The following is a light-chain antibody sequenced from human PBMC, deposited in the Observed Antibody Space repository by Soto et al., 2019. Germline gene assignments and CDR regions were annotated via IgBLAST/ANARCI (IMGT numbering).Light chain of an antibody. CDR2: DAS. J-gene: IGKJ5*01. V-gene: IGKV3-15*01. Sequence: EVLMTQYPATLSGSPGEGATLSCRASQNVGNNLDWYQQKPGQAPRLLIQDASTRATGIPARLSGSGSGTEFTLTISSLKHEDFEVYYCQLYNTWTITFGQGTRLEIK. CDR3: QLYNTWTIT. CDR1: QNVGNN.